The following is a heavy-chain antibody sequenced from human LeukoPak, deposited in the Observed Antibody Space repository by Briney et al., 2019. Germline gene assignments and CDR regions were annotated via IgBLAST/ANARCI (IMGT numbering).Heavy chain of an antibody. J-gene: IGHJ4*02. CDR1: GYNFDKFG. CDR2: INTYNGNT. V-gene: IGHV1-18*01. D-gene: IGHD6-13*01. Sequence: ASVKVSCKASGYNFDKFGIAWVRQAPGQGLEWMGWINTYNGNTKYAQQIQGRVTMTTDTSTSTVYMELRSLRSDDTAVYFCARDTPQHLKRYDYWGQGTQVTVSS. CDR3: ARDTPQHLKRYDY.